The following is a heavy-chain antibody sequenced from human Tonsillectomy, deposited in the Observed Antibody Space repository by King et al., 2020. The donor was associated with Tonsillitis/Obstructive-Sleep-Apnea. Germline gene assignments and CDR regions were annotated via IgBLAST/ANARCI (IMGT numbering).Heavy chain of an antibody. V-gene: IGHV3-23*04. J-gene: IGHJ4*02. CDR2: ISCGGSST. D-gene: IGHD5-12*01. CDR3: ASGSQDFDY. Sequence: VQLVESGGGLVQPGGSLRLSCAASGFTFNNYAMSWVRQAPGKGLEWVSAISCGGSSTYYADSAKGRVTISRDNSKNTLYLQMNGLRTEDTAGDYCASGSQDFDYWGQGTLVTVSS. CDR1: GFTFNNYA.